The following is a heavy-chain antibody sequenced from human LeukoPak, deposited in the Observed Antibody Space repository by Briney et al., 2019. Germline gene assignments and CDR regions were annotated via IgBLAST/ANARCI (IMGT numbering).Heavy chain of an antibody. CDR1: GGSISSSSYY. Sequence: SETLSLTCTVSGGSISSSSYYWGWIRQPPGKGLEWIGSIYYSESTYYNPSLKSRVTISVDTSKNQFSLKLSSVTAADTAVYYCAVPHLSQYQLPEGYWGQGTLVTVSS. CDR3: AVPHLSQYQLPEGY. J-gene: IGHJ4*02. D-gene: IGHD2-2*01. V-gene: IGHV4-39*07. CDR2: IYYSEST.